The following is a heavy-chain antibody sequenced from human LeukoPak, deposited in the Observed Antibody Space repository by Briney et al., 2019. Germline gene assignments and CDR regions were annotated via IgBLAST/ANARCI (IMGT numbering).Heavy chain of an antibody. CDR3: TRGPGSTWYSAY. CDR1: GFTVSTNY. CDR2: IYSGRDT. V-gene: IGHV3-66*02. D-gene: IGHD6-13*01. J-gene: IGHJ4*02. Sequence: PGGSLRLSCAASGFTVSTNYMNWVRQAPGKGLEWVSIIYSGRDTYYADSVKGRFTISRDNSKNTLYLQMNSLRAEDTAVYYCTRGPGSTWYSAYWGQGTLVTVSS.